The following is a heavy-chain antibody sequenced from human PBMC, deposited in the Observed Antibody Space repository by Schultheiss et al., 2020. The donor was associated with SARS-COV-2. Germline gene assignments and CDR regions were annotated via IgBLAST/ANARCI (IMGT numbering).Heavy chain of an antibody. CDR1: GGSISSGYY. CDR2: IYHSGST. V-gene: IGHV4-38-2*02. Sequence: SETLSLTCTVSGGSISSGYYWGWIRQPPGKGLEWIGYIYHSGSTYYNPSLKSRVTISVDTSKNQFSLKLSSVTAADTAVYYCARAPPGYGDYGNYGMDVWGQGTTVTVSS. J-gene: IGHJ6*02. D-gene: IGHD4-17*01. CDR3: ARAPPGYGDYGNYGMDV.